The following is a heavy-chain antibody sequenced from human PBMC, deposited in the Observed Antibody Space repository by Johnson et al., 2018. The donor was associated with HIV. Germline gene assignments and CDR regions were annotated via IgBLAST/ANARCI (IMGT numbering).Heavy chain of an antibody. CDR2: INQYGSEE. D-gene: IGHD1-26*01. CDR3: ARDRDSIVGVPYAFDI. Sequence: VQLVESGGGLVQPGGSLRLSCAASGFAFGSYWMHWVRQAPGKGLQWVANINQYGSEEYYVDSVKGRFTISRDNAKNSMYLQMNSLRAEDTALYYCARDRDSIVGVPYAFDIWCQGTMVTVSS. CDR1: GFAFGSYW. V-gene: IGHV3-7*05. J-gene: IGHJ3*02.